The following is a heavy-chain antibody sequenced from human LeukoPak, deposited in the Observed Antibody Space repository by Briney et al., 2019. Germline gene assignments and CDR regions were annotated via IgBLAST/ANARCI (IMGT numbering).Heavy chain of an antibody. CDR1: GGSISSYY. Sequence: PSETLSLTCTVSGGSISSYYWSWIRQPPGKGLEWIGYIYYSGSTNYNPSLKSRVTISVDTSKNQFSLKLSSVTAADTAVYYCARVAGDYGDPCLDYWGQGTLVTVSS. CDR2: IYYSGST. V-gene: IGHV4-59*08. CDR3: ARVAGDYGDPCLDY. D-gene: IGHD4-17*01. J-gene: IGHJ4*02.